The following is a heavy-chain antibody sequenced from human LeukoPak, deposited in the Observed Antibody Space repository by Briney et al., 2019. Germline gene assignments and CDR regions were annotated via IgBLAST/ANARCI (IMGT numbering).Heavy chain of an antibody. J-gene: IGHJ4*02. CDR2: IYYSGYT. CDR3: ARGLGFYDYVWGSHRYTPYYFDY. D-gene: IGHD3-16*02. Sequence: SETLSLTCIVSGGSISSYYWNWIRQPPGKGLEWIGYIYYSGYTNYNPSLTSRVTISVDTSKNQFSLKLSSVTAADTAVYYCARGLGFYDYVWGSHRYTPYYFDYWGQGTLVTVSS. CDR1: GGSISSYY. V-gene: IGHV4-59*01.